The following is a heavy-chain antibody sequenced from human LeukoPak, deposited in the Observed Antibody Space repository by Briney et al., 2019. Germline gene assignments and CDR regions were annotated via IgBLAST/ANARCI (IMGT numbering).Heavy chain of an antibody. J-gene: IGHJ5*02. V-gene: IGHV3-48*02. CDR3: ARVLGGGWWFDP. CDR1: GFTFSSHS. D-gene: IGHD3-16*01. CDR2: ISGNGGAI. Sequence: GGSLRLSCAASGFTFSSHSMNWVRQAPGKGLEWLSYISGNGGAIYYADSVKGRFIISRDNAKNSLYLQMNSLRDEDTAVYYCARVLGGGWWFDPWGQGSLVTVSS.